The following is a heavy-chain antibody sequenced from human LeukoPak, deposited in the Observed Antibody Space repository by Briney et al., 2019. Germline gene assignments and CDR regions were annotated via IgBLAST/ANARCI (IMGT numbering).Heavy chain of an antibody. Sequence: GGSLRLSCAASGFTFSSHAMSWVRQAPGKGLEWVSAISGSGGSTYYADSVKGRFTISRDNSKNTLYLQMNSLRAEDTAVYYCAKERGYSYGLGGEFDYWGQGTLVTVSS. D-gene: IGHD5-18*01. V-gene: IGHV3-23*01. CDR2: ISGSGGST. CDR3: AKERGYSYGLGGEFDY. CDR1: GFTFSSHA. J-gene: IGHJ4*02.